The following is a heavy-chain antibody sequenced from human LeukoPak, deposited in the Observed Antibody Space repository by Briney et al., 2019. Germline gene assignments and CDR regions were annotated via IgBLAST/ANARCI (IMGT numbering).Heavy chain of an antibody. J-gene: IGHJ6*02. CDR3: ARGSAVAGTVLGYYGMDV. CDR1: GGSISSYY. D-gene: IGHD6-19*01. CDR2: IYYSGST. Sequence: SETLSLTCTVSGGSISSYYWSWTRQPPGKGLEWIGYIYYSGSTNYNPSLKSRVTISVDTSKNQFSLKLSSVTAADTAVYYCARGSAVAGTVLGYYGMDVWGQGTTVTVSS. V-gene: IGHV4-59*01.